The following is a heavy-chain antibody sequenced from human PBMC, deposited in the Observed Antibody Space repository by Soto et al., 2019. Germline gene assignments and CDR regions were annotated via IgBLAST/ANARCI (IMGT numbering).Heavy chain of an antibody. V-gene: IGHV4-30-4*01. CDR1: GGSISSGDYY. CDR3: ARDVFLPFGMGFDP. J-gene: IGHJ5*02. Sequence: PSETLSLTCTVSGGSISSGDYYWSWIRQPPGKGLEWIGYIYYSGSTYYNPSLKSRVTISVDTSKNQFSLKLSSVTAADTAVYYCARDVFLPFGMGFDPWGQGTLVTVS. CDR2: IYYSGST. D-gene: IGHD3-10*01.